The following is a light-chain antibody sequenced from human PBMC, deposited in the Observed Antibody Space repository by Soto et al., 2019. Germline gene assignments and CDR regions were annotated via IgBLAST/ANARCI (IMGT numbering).Light chain of an antibody. CDR1: TSDIGTYNY. V-gene: IGLV2-8*01. CDR3: LSYADTAYV. J-gene: IGLJ1*01. Sequence: QSALTQPASVSGSPGQSITISCSGGTSDIGTYNYVSWYQHHPGKVPKVMIYEVSNRPSGVPDRFSGSKSGNTAFLTVSGLQAEDEADYYCLSYADTAYVFGTGTKLTVL. CDR2: EVS.